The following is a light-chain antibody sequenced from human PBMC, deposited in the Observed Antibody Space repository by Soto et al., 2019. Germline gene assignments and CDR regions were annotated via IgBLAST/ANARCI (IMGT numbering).Light chain of an antibody. CDR1: QSINSF. CDR3: QQRNSWPLT. Sequence: EIVLTQSPGTLSLSPGEGATLSCRASQSINSFLAWYQQRRGQAPRLLIHGASNRATGIPDRFSGSGSGTDFTLTISTLEPEDFAVYYCQQRNSWPLTFGGGTSWISN. J-gene: IGKJ4*01. V-gene: IGKV3-11*01. CDR2: GAS.